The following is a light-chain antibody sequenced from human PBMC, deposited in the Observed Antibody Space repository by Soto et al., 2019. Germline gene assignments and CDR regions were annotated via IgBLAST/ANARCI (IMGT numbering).Light chain of an antibody. CDR1: SSDVDFYNF. CDR2: EVS. J-gene: IGLJ1*01. Sequence: QSVLTQPASVAGSPGQSITISCTGTSSDVDFYNFVSWYQQHPGKAPKLIIYEVSNRSSGVSSRFSGSKSGNTASLTISGLRAEDEADYYCSSSTLTSYVFGTGTKSPS. V-gene: IGLV2-14*01. CDR3: SSSTLTSYV.